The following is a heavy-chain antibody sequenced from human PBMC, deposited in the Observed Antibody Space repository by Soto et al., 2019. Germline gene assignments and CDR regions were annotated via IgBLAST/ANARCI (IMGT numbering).Heavy chain of an antibody. J-gene: IGHJ6*02. CDR1: GGSISSYY. V-gene: IGHV4-59*12. CDR2: IYYSGST. CDR3: ARALGYCSGGSCYSGYYGMDV. Sequence: SETLSLTCTVSGGSISSYYWSWIRQPPGKGLEWIGYIYYSGSTNYNPSLKSRVTISVDRSKNQFSLKLSSVTAADTAVYYCARALGYCSGGSCYSGYYGMDVWGQGTTVTVSS. D-gene: IGHD2-15*01.